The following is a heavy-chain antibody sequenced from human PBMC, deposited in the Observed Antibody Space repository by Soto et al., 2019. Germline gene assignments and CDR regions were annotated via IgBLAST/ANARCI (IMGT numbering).Heavy chain of an antibody. Sequence: GGSLRLSCAASGFTFSNAWIYWVRQAPGKGLEWVGRIKRKTDGGTTDFAAPVKGRFATSRGDSKNMVYLQMNSLKTEATGIYYFTTDSYSTMIEVRFDYWGHGTLVTVS. CDR3: TTDSYSTMIEVRFDY. CDR2: IKRKTDGGTT. CDR1: GFTFSNAW. J-gene: IGHJ4*01. V-gene: IGHV3-15*07. D-gene: IGHD3-22*01.